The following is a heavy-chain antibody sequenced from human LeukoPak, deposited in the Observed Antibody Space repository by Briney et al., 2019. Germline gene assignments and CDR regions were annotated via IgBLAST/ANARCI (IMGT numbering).Heavy chain of an antibody. CDR3: AKGYSSGWRTYFDY. V-gene: IGHV3-23*01. D-gene: IGHD6-19*01. J-gene: IGHJ4*02. CDR2: IISTGGST. Sequence: GRSLRLSCAASGFTFSSCAMSWVRQAPGKGLEWVSGIISTGGSTYYADSVKGRFTISRDNSKSTLSLQMDSLRAEDTAAYYCAKGYSSGWRTYFDYWGQGTLVTVSS. CDR1: GFTFSSCA.